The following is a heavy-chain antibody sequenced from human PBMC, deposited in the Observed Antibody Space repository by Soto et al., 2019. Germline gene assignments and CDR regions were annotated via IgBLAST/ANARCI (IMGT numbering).Heavy chain of an antibody. CDR2: ISYDGSNK. J-gene: IGHJ4*02. D-gene: IGHD3-22*01. CDR3: AKDPSRDSSGYYWAPFDY. Sequence: SGGSLRLSCAASGFTFSSYGMHWVCQAPGKGLEWVAVISYDGSNKYYADSVKGRFTISRDNSKNTLYLQINSLRAEDTAVYYCAKDPSRDSSGYYWAPFDYWGQGTLVTVSS. V-gene: IGHV3-30*18. CDR1: GFTFSSYG.